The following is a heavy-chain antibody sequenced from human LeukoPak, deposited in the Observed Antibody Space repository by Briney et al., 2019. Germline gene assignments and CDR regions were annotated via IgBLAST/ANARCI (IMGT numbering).Heavy chain of an antibody. Sequence: GGSLRLSCAASGFTFSSYAMSWVRQAPGKGLEWVSAISGSGGSTYYADSVKGRFTISRDNSKNTLYLQMNSLGAEDTAVYYCAKDGPTEYSSVWYFDYWGQGTLVTVSS. J-gene: IGHJ4*02. CDR3: AKDGPTEYSSVWYFDY. V-gene: IGHV3-23*01. D-gene: IGHD6-6*01. CDR1: GFTFSSYA. CDR2: ISGSGGST.